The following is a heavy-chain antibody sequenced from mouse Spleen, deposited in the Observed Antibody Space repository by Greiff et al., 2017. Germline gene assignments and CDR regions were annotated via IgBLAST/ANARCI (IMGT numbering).Heavy chain of an antibody. CDR2: IYPGNSDT. V-gene: IGHV1-5*01. J-gene: IGHJ2*01. CDR1: GYSFTSYW. D-gene: IGHD1-1*01. Sequence: EVQLQQSGTVLARPGASVKMSCKASGYSFTSYWMHWVKQRPGQGLEWIGAIYPGNSDTSYNQKFKGKAKLTAVTSASTAYMELSSLTNEDSAVYYCTRRDYYGSSHYLDYWGQGTTLTVSS. CDR3: TRRDYYGSSHYLDY.